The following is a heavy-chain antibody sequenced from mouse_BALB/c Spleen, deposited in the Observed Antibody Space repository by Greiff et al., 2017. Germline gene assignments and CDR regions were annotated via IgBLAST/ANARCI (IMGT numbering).Heavy chain of an antibody. CDR3: AREMGQAWCAY. CDR2: INPSNGRT. D-gene: IGHD3-3*01. J-gene: IGHJ3*01. V-gene: IGHV1S81*02. Sequence: QVQLQQPGAELVKPGASVKLSCKASGYTFTSYWMHWVKQRPGQGLEWIGEINPSNGRTNYNEKFKSKATLTVDKSSSTAYMQLSSLTSEDSAVYCCAREMGQAWCAYWGQGTLVTVSA. CDR1: GYTFTSYW.